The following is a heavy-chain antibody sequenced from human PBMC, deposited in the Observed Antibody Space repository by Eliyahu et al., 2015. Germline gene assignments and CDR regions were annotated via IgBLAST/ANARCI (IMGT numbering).Heavy chain of an antibody. J-gene: IGHJ3*01. CDR2: ISYDGTNK. V-gene: IGHV3-30-3*01. CDR3: ARDGSVEVATVLDYAFDV. D-gene: IGHD5-24*01. CDR1: GFSVSXFA. Sequence: VQLVESGGGVVQPGRSLRLSCAASGFSVSXFAFHWVRQAPGQGLEWVAVISYDGTNKYYADSVKGRFTVSWDXSGDTLFLQMNNLRPEDSAVYYCARDGSVEVATVLDYAFDVWGQGTLVTVSS.